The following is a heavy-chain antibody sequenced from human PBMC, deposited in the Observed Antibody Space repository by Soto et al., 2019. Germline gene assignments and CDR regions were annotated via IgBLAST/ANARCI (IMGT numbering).Heavy chain of an antibody. V-gene: IGHV4-59*12. CDR3: ARDKITGLFDY. CDR1: GGKIRSYC. Sequence: TLELKSDPSSVWGGKIRSYCWSWIRKKTGRGLEWIGYIYYSGSTNYNPSLKSRVPISVDTSKNQFSLKLTSVTAADTAVYYCARDKITGLFDYWGQGTLVTVSS. J-gene: IGHJ4*02. D-gene: IGHD2-8*02. CDR2: IYYSGST.